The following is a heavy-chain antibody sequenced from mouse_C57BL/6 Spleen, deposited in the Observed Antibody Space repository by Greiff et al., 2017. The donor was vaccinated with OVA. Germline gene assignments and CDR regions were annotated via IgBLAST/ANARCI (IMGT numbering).Heavy chain of an antibody. D-gene: IGHD1-1*01. J-gene: IGHJ2*01. V-gene: IGHV1-15*01. CDR3: TTFITTVPYYFDY. Sequence: VQRVESGAELVRPGASVTLSCKASGYTFTDYEMHWVKQTPVHGLEWIGAIDPETGGTAYNQKFKGKAILTADKSSSTAYMELRSLTSEDSAVYYCTTFITTVPYYFDYWGQGTTLTVSS. CDR1: GYTFTDYE. CDR2: IDPETGGT.